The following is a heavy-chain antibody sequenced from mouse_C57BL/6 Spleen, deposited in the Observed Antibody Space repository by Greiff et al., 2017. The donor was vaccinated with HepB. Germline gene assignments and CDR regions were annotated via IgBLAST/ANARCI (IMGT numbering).Heavy chain of an antibody. CDR2: ISSGGSYT. V-gene: IGHV5-6*02. J-gene: IGHJ4*01. Sequence: EVMLVESGGDLVKPGGSLKLSCAASGFTFSSYGMSWVRQTPDKRLEWVATISSGGSYTYYPDSVKGRFTISRDNAKNTLYLQMSSLKSEDTAMYYCARLVTGTDYAMDYWGQGTSVTVSS. CDR1: GFTFSSYG. CDR3: ARLVTGTDYAMDY. D-gene: IGHD4-1*01.